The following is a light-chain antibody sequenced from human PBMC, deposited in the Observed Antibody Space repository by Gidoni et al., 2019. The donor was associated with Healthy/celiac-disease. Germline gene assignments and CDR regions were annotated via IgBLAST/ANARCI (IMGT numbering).Light chain of an antibody. CDR2: GTS. J-gene: IGLJ1*01. Sequence: QSVLTQPPSVSGAPGQRVTISCTGSSSNIGAGYDVHWYQQLPGTAPKLLIYGTSNRPSGVPDRFSGSKSGTSASLAITGLQAEDEADYYCQSYDSSLSGFYVFGTGTKATV. CDR1: SSNIGAGYD. CDR3: QSYDSSLSGFYV. V-gene: IGLV1-40*01.